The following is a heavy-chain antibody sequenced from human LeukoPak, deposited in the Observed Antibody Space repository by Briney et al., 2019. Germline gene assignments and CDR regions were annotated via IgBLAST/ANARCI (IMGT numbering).Heavy chain of an antibody. V-gene: IGHV3-48*03. CDR1: GFTFSSYE. CDR2: ISSSGSTI. CDR3: AREPGLRYFDWSSRRYAFDI. Sequence: GGSLRLSCAASGFTFSSYEMNWVRQAPGKGLEWVSYISSSGSTIYYADSVKGRFTISGDNAKNSLYLQMNSLRAEDTAVYYCAREPGLRYFDWSSRRYAFDIWGQGTMVTVSS. D-gene: IGHD3-9*01. J-gene: IGHJ3*02.